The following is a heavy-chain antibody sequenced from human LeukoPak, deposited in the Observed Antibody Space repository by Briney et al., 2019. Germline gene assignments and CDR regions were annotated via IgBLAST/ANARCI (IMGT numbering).Heavy chain of an antibody. V-gene: IGHV4-61*02. D-gene: IGHD3-9*01. CDR2: VYSSGGT. Sequence: SQTLSLTCTVSGGSISSGNYYWSWIRQPAGKGLEWIGRVYSSGGTNYNPSLESRVTLSVDTSKNQFSLRLSSVTATDTAVYYCARAIRYFDWLFDYWGQGTLVTASS. J-gene: IGHJ4*02. CDR1: GGSISSGNYY. CDR3: ARAIRYFDWLFDY.